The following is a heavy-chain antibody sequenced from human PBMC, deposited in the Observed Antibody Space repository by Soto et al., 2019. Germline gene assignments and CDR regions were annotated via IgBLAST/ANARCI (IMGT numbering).Heavy chain of an antibody. CDR3: GRRGQYCCITMCDPAYYYMDT. CDR1: GDTFTSYD. Sequence: ASVKVSCKASGDTFTSYDINWERQATGQGLEWKGWMNPNSVNTGYAQKFQRSVTMTRTTSISTAYMQLSSLRSEDTAAYDFGRRGQYCCITMCDPAYYYMDTCAKGTSVTVSS. D-gene: IGHD3-10*02. J-gene: IGHJ6*03. CDR2: MNPNSVNT. V-gene: IGHV1-8*01.